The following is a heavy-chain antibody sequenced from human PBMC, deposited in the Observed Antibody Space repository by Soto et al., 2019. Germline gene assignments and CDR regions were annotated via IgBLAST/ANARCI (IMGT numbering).Heavy chain of an antibody. V-gene: IGHV4-59*02. CDR2: IDYNGRA. Sequence: SETLSLSCSVSGGSVTGSCWSWVRQPPGKGLEWIGCIDYNGRAHYNPSLASRVSMSLDTSNNHFSLKLSSMTAADTAMYYCARGPDQSKVGYWGQGTLVTVS. J-gene: IGHJ4*02. CDR1: GGSVTGSC. D-gene: IGHD4-4*01. CDR3: ARGPDQSKVGY.